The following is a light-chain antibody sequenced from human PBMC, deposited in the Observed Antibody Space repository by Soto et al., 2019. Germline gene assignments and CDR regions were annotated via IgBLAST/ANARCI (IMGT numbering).Light chain of an antibody. CDR2: DVS. V-gene: IGLV2-14*03. J-gene: IGLJ2*01. CDR3: PSYRGSRSLEV. Sequence: QSALTQPASVSGSPGQSITISCTGTSSDVGAYNYVSWYQQHPGKAPKLMIYDVSNRPSGVSNRFSGSKSGNTASLIISGLQAEDEADNYCPSYRGSRSLEVFGGGTKLTVL. CDR1: SSDVGAYNY.